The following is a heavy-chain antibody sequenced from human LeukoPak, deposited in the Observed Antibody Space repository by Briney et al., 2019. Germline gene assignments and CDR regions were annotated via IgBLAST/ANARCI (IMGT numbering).Heavy chain of an antibody. J-gene: IGHJ4*02. CDR2: IYHSGST. Sequence: PSETLSLTCAVSGGSISSSNWWSWVRQPPGKGLEWIGEIYHSGSTNYNPSLKSRVTISVDKSKNQFSLKLSSVTAADTAVYYCARDSNYDSSGYFDYWGQGTLVTVSS. V-gene: IGHV4-4*02. CDR1: GGSISSSNW. CDR3: ARDSNYDSSGYFDY. D-gene: IGHD3-22*01.